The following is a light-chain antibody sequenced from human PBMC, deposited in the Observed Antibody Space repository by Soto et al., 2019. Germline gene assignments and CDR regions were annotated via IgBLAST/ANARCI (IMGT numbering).Light chain of an antibody. CDR2: GAS. CDR3: QQYGSSPRVHT. CDR1: PSVSSSY. V-gene: IGKV3-20*01. J-gene: IGKJ5*01. Sequence: EIVLTQSPGTLSLSQGERATLSCRASPSVSSSYLAWYQQKTGQAPRLLTYGASSRATGIPDRFSGSGSGTDFTLTISRLEPEDFAGYYCQQYGSSPRVHTFGQGTRLEIK.